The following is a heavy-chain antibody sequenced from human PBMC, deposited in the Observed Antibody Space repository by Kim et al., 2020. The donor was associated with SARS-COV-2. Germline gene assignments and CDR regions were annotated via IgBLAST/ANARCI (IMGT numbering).Heavy chain of an antibody. J-gene: IGHJ4*02. Sequence: KYYAETVKGRFTITRDNSKNTLYLQMSSLRAEDTAVYYCARDRATHYFDYWGQGTLVTVSS. CDR3: ARDRATHYFDY. D-gene: IGHD5-12*01. CDR2: K. V-gene: IGHV3-30*15.